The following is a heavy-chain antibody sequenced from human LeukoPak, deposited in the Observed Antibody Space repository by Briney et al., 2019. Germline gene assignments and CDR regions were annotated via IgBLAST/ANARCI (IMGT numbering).Heavy chain of an antibody. CDR2: XIPILGIA. Sequence: SVKVSCKASGGTFSSYTISWVRQAPGQGLEWMGRXIPILGIANYAQKFQGRVTITADKSTSTAYMELSSLRSEDTAVYYCSXXAYXXXWXGYFDYYYMDVWGXGTTVTVSS. CDR1: GGTFSSYT. J-gene: IGHJ6*03. V-gene: IGHV1-69*02. D-gene: IGHD3-3*01. CDR3: SXXAYXXXWXGYFDYYYMDV.